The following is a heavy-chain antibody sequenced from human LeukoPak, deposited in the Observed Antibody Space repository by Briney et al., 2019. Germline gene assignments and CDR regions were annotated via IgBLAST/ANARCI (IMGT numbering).Heavy chain of an antibody. V-gene: IGHV3-23*01. CDR1: GFSFSSYA. CDR2: IIGSGSST. CDR3: ARADLDYFDY. J-gene: IGHJ4*02. Sequence: PGGSLRLSCAASGFSFSSYAMSWVRQAPGKGLEWVSTIIGSGSSTYYADSVKGRFTISRDNAKNTLYLQMNSLRAEDTAVYYCARADLDYFDYWGQGTLVTVSS.